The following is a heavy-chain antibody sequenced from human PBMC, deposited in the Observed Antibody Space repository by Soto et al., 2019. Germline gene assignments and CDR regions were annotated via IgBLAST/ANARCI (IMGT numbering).Heavy chain of an antibody. Sequence: SETLSLTCAVYGGSFSGYYWSWIRQPPGKGLEWIGEINHSGSTNYNPSLKSRATISVDTSKNQFSLKLSSVTAADTAVYYCARDIVVVPAAIICFDYWGQGTLVTVSS. D-gene: IGHD2-2*02. J-gene: IGHJ4*02. V-gene: IGHV4-34*01. CDR3: ARDIVVVPAAIICFDY. CDR2: INHSGST. CDR1: GGSFSGYY.